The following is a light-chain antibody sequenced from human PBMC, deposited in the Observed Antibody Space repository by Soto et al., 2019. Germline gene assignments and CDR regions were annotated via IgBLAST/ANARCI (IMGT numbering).Light chain of an antibody. Sequence: IQMTQSPSTLSASVGDRVPITCRASQSLSSWLAWYQQKPGKAPKVLMYKASSLESGVPSRFSGSGSGTEFTLTISSLQPDDFATYYCQQYNSYPYTFGQGTKLEIK. CDR2: KAS. CDR1: QSLSSW. J-gene: IGKJ2*01. CDR3: QQYNSYPYT. V-gene: IGKV1-5*03.